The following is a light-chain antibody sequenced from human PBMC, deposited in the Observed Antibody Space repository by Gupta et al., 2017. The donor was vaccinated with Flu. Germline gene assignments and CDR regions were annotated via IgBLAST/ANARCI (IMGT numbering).Light chain of an antibody. J-gene: IGLJ3*02. CDR2: NNN. CDR3: GAWDDSLNGLWV. V-gene: IGLV1-44*01. Sequence: VTISCPGSTSNIGSNVVSWYQQLPGTAPKLLIYNNNQRHKGVPDRVSGSKSGTPASLAIRGLQSEDEADYYFGAWDDSLNGLWVFGGGTKLTVL. CDR1: TSNIGSNV.